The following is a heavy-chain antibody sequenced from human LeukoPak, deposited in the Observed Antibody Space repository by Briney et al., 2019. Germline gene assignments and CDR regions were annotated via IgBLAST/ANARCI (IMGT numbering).Heavy chain of an antibody. D-gene: IGHD2/OR15-2a*01. J-gene: IGHJ5*02. CDR3: ARDKNFFSNWFDP. CDR1: GGSISSGGYY. V-gene: IGHV4-31*03. CDR2: IYYSGST. Sequence: SQTLFLTCTVSGGSISSGGYYWSWIRQHPGKGLEWIGYIYYSGSTYYNPSLKSRVTISVDTSKNQFSLKLSSVTAADTAVYYCARDKNFFSNWFDPWGQGTLVTVSS.